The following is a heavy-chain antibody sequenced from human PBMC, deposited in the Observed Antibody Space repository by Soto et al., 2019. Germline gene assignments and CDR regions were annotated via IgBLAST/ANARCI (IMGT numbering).Heavy chain of an antibody. D-gene: IGHD1-26*01. CDR1: GGSISSSSYY. CDR2: IYYSGST. Sequence: NPSETLSLTCTVSGGSISSSSYYWGWIRQPPGKGPEWIGSIYYSGSTYYNPSLKSRVTISVDTSKNQFSLKLSSVTAADTAVYYCARSGPYSGSYEHYYYGMDVWGQGTTLAVSS. CDR3: ARSGPYSGSYEHYYYGMDV. V-gene: IGHV4-39*01. J-gene: IGHJ6*02.